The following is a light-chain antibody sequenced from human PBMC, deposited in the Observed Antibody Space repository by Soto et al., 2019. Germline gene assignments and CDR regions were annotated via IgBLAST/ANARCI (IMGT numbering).Light chain of an antibody. CDR1: SSDVGGYNY. Sequence: QSALTQPPSASGSLGQSVTISCTGTSSDVGGYNYVSWYQQHPGKAPKLMISEVSKRPSGVPDRFSGSKSGNAASLTVSGLQAEDEADYYCSSYAGNNKYVFGAGTKLTVI. CDR2: EVS. CDR3: SSYAGNNKYV. V-gene: IGLV2-8*01. J-gene: IGLJ1*01.